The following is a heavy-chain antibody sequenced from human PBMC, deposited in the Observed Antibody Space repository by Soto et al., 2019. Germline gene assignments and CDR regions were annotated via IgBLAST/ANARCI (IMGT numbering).Heavy chain of an antibody. V-gene: IGHV3-30-3*01. CDR3: ARDRSSNYYYYGMDL. J-gene: IGHJ6*02. CDR2: ISYDGSNQ. Sequence: GGSLRLSCAASGFSFSRHGMHWVRQAPGKGLEWVAVISYDGSNQDYADSVKGRFSISRDNSKNTVYLQMNSLRVGDSAVYYCARDRSSNYYYYGMDLWGQGTTVTVSS. CDR1: GFSFSRHG. D-gene: IGHD6-19*01.